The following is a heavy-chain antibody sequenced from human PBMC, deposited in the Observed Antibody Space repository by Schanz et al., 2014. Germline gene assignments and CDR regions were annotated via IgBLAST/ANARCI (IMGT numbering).Heavy chain of an antibody. CDR2: ISEYNGNT. V-gene: IGHV1-18*01. CDR3: ARGSPPYCTSTSCYLEP. CDR1: GYTFTNYG. Sequence: QVQLLQSGAEVKKPGASVKVSCKASGYTFTNYGISWVRQAPGQGLEWMGWISEYNGNTNYAQKLQGRVTMTTDTSTSTAYMELRSLRSDDTAVYYCARGSPPYCTSTSCYLEPWGQGTLVTVSS. J-gene: IGHJ5*02. D-gene: IGHD2-2*01.